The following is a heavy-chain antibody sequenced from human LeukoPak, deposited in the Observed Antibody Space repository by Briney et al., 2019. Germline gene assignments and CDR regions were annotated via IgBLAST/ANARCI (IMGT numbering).Heavy chain of an antibody. CDR3: ARGVRIAAAGPDY. V-gene: IGHV3-30-3*01. CDR2: ISYDGSNK. CDR1: GFTLSSYA. J-gene: IGHJ4*02. D-gene: IGHD6-13*01. Sequence: GGSLRLSCAASGFTLSSYAMHWVRQAPAKGLEWVAVISYDGSNKYYADSVKGRFPISRDNSKNTLYLQMNSLRAEDTAVYYCARGVRIAAAGPDYWGQGTLVTVSS.